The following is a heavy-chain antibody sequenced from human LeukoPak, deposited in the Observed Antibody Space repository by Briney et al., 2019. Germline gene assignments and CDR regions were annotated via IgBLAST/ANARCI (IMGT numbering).Heavy chain of an antibody. CDR3: ARDLAWGAFDY. Sequence: GGSLRLSCTASGFTFSSYEMNWVRQAPGKGLEWASYISSSGSTIYYADSVKGRFTISRDNAKNSLYLQMNSLRVEDTAVYYCARDLAWGAFDYWGQGILVAVSS. V-gene: IGHV3-48*03. CDR1: GFTFSSYE. D-gene: IGHD7-27*01. J-gene: IGHJ4*02. CDR2: ISSSGSTI.